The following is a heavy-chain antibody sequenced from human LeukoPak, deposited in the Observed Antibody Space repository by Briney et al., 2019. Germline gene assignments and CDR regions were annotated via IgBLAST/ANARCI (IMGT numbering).Heavy chain of an antibody. J-gene: IGHJ4*02. CDR1: GGTFSSYA. CDR2: IIPIFGTA. CDR3: ARDPEVYDFWSGYYEVLFDY. Sequence: ASVKVSCKASGGTFSSYAISWVRQAPGQGLEWMGGIIPIFGTANYAQKFQGRVTMTTDTSTSTAYMELRSLRSDDTAVYYCARDPEVYDFWSGYYEVLFDYWGQGTLVTVSS. D-gene: IGHD3-3*01. V-gene: IGHV1-69*05.